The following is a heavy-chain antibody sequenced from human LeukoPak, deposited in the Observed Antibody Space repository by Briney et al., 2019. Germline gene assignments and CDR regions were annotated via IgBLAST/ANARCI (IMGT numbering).Heavy chain of an antibody. V-gene: IGHV3-23*01. CDR1: GGSISSSN. J-gene: IGHJ4*02. Sequence: PSGTLSLTCAVSGGSISSSNWWSWVRQAPGKGLEWVSAISGSGGSTYYADSVKGRFTISRDNSKNTLYLQMNSLRAEDTAVYYCAKDPPSYWGQGTLVTVSS. CDR3: AKDPPSY. CDR2: ISGSGGST.